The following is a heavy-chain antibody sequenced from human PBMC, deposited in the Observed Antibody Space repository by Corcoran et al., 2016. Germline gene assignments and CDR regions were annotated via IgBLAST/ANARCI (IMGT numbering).Heavy chain of an antibody. CDR1: GFTVSSNY. J-gene: IGHJ2*01. V-gene: IGHV3-53*01. Sequence: EVQLVESGGGLIQPGGSLRLSCAASGFTVSSNYMSWVRQAPGKGLEWVSVIYSGGSTYYADSVKGRFTISRDNSKNTLYLQMNSLRAEDTAVYYCASRSGYCSSTSCYWGEWYFDLWGRGTLVTVSS. CDR3: ASRSGYCSSTSCYWGEWYFDL. D-gene: IGHD2-2*03. CDR2: IYSGGST.